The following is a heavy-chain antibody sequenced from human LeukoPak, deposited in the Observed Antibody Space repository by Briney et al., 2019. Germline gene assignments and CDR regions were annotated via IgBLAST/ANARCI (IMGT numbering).Heavy chain of an antibody. V-gene: IGHV4-30-4*08. J-gene: IGHJ5*02. D-gene: IGHD2-2*01. CDR2: IYYSGST. CDR1: GASISSGDYY. CDR3: ASTNCSSATCYGANWFDP. Sequence: SQNLSLTCTVSGASISSGDYYWTWIRQPPGKGLEWIGYIYYSGSTFHYNPSLKSRVNISVDTSKNQFSLRLSSVTAADTAVYYCASTNCSSATCYGANWFDPWGQGTLVTVSS.